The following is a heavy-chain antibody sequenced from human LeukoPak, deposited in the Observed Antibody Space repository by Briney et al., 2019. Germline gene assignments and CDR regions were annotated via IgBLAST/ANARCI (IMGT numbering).Heavy chain of an antibody. CDR2: ISSSSSYI. CDR1: GFSFSSYS. V-gene: IGHV3-21*01. J-gene: IGHJ4*02. Sequence: GESLRLSCAVSGFSFSSYSMNWVRQAPGKGMGWDSSISSSSSYIYYANSVKGRFIISRDNAKNSLYLQMNSLRAEDTAVYYCAREGITGTPLDYWGQGTLVTVSS. D-gene: IGHD1-20*01. CDR3: AREGITGTPLDY.